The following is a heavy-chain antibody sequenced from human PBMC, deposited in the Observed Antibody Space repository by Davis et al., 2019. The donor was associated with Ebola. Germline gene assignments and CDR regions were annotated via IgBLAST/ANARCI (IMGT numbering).Heavy chain of an antibody. CDR1: GFSFDDYA. D-gene: IGHD1-1*01. Sequence: GESLKISCAASGFSFDDYAMSWVRQAPGKGLEWVSAISGSGGSTYYADSVKGRFTISRDNSKKTLYVQMNSLRAEDTAVYYCAKTTEGNYYYGMDVWGQGTTVTVSS. V-gene: IGHV3-23*01. CDR3: AKTTEGNYYYGMDV. CDR2: ISGSGGST. J-gene: IGHJ6*02.